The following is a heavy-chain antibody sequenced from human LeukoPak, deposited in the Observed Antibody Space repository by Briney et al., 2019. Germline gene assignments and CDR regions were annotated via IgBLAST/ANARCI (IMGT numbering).Heavy chain of an antibody. CDR3: ARRPSYDFWSGYLTYYFDY. CDR2: IYHSGST. D-gene: IGHD3-3*01. V-gene: IGHV4-38-2*01. Sequence: SETLSLTCAVAGYSISSGYYWGWFRQPPGKGLEWSGIIYHSGSTYYNPSLKSRVTISVDTSKNQFSLKLSSVTAADTAVYYCARRPSYDFWSGYLTYYFDYWGQGTLVTVSS. J-gene: IGHJ4*02. CDR1: GYSISSGYY.